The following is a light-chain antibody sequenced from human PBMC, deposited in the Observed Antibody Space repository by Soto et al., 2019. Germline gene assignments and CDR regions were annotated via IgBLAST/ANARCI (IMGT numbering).Light chain of an antibody. J-gene: IGKJ1*01. CDR1: QSFVYNDGNIY. Sequence: LTQTPLSLPVTLGQPASISCRSSQSFVYNDGNIYLNWFQQRPGQSPRRLIYKVSNRDSGVPDRFSGSGSGTDFTLQISRVEAEDVGVYYCMQGTHSWTFGQGTKVDI. V-gene: IGKV2-30*01. CDR2: KVS. CDR3: MQGTHSWT.